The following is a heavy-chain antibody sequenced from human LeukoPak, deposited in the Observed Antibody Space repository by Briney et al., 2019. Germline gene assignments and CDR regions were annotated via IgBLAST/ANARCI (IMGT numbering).Heavy chain of an antibody. CDR1: GFIFSSYG. Sequence: GGSLRLSCAASGFIFSSYGMHWVRQAPGKGLEWVTFIRYDGINKYYADSVKGRFTISRDNSKNTLYLQMNSLRAEDTAVYYCAKGGANYDEPFQHWGQGTLVTVSS. D-gene: IGHD4/OR15-4a*01. J-gene: IGHJ1*01. V-gene: IGHV3-30*02. CDR3: AKGGANYDEPFQH. CDR2: IRYDGINK.